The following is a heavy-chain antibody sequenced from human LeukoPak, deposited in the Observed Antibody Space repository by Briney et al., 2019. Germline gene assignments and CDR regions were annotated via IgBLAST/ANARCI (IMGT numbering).Heavy chain of an antibody. CDR1: GGSISSGGYS. V-gene: IGHV4-30-2*01. D-gene: IGHD6-13*01. CDR2: IYHSGST. CDR3: ARVARAAAGTPMFDY. J-gene: IGHJ4*02. Sequence: SETLSLTCAVSGGSISSGGYSWSWIRQPPGKGLEWIGYIYHSGSTYYNPSLKSRVTISVDRSKNQFSLKLSSVTAADTAVYYCARVARAAAGTPMFDYWGQGTLATVSS.